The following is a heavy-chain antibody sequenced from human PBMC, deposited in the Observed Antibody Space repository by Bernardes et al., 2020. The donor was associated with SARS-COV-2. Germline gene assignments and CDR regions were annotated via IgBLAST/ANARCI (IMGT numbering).Heavy chain of an antibody. J-gene: IGHJ4*02. V-gene: IGHV3-48*04. D-gene: IGHD1-1*01. CDR1: GLSFSGYS. Sequence: GGSLRLSCAASGLSFSGYSMSWVRQAPGKGLEWISYINDAGSTRYSADSVKGRFTISRDNAKKSLYLQMNSLTAEDTAVYYCARGHTTAGTDYYDYWGQGTLVTVSS. CDR3: ARGHTTAGTDYYDY. CDR2: INDAGSTR.